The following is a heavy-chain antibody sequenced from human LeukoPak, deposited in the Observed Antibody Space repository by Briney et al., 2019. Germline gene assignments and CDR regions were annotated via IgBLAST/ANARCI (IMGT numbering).Heavy chain of an antibody. CDR1: GFTFSSYS. CDR2: ISSSSSYI. D-gene: IGHD2-15*01. Sequence: GGSLRLSCAASGFTFSSYSMNWVRQAPGKGLEWVSSISSSSSYIYYADSVKGRFTISRDNAKNSLYLQMNSLRAEDTAVYYCARRFVEAVVVVAAAPRHYYGMDVWGRGTTVTVSS. CDR3: ARRFVEAVVVVAAAPRHYYGMDV. J-gene: IGHJ6*02. V-gene: IGHV3-21*01.